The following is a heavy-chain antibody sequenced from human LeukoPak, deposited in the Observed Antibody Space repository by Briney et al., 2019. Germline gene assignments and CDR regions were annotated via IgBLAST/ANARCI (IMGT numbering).Heavy chain of an antibody. Sequence: PSETLSLTCAVYGGSFSGYYWSWIRQPPGKGLEWIGEINHSGSTNYNPSLKSRVTISVDTSKNQLSLKLSSVTAADTAVYYCARRGIAAAGRSYYMDVWGKGTTVTVSS. V-gene: IGHV4-34*01. CDR3: ARRGIAAAGRSYYMDV. D-gene: IGHD6-13*01. J-gene: IGHJ6*03. CDR2: INHSGST. CDR1: GGSFSGYY.